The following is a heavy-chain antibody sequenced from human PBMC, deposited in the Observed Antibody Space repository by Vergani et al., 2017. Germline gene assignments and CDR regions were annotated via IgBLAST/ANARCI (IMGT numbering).Heavy chain of an antibody. J-gene: IGHJ2*01. Sequence: QVQLVESGGGLAKPGGSLRLSCAASGFSSSDYYMNWLRQAPGKGLELVSYISSSGSSKNYAASVRGRFTISRDKAKNSVDLQMNSLRVEDTAVYYCTRDQRLKSQSSARYFDLWGRGTQVIVSS. CDR1: GFSSSDYY. D-gene: IGHD4-11*01. V-gene: IGHV3-11*04. CDR2: ISSSGSSK. CDR3: TRDQRLKSQSSARYFDL.